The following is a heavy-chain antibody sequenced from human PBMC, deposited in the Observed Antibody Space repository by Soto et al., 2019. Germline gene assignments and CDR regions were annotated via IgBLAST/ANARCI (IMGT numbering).Heavy chain of an antibody. D-gene: IGHD6-13*01. V-gene: IGHV1-18*01. CDR2: ISPYDGNT. CDR3: ARDDRAAAAGTTFYFDY. CDR1: GYVFTNYG. Sequence: HVQLVQSEAEVKKPGASVKVSCKPSGYVFTNYGLSWVRLAPGQGLEWMAWISPYDGNTHYAQNLQGRVTVTTDTSTSTAYMELRSLRSDDTAVYFCARDDRAAAAGTTFYFDYWGQGTLVTVSS. J-gene: IGHJ4*02.